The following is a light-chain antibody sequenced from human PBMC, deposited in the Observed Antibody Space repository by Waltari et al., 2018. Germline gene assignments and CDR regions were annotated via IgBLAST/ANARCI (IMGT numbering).Light chain of an antibody. CDR3: QQSYKTPIT. CDR2: AAS. J-gene: IGKJ5*01. CDR1: QSIDTY. V-gene: IGKV1-39*01. Sequence: DIQMTQSPSSLSASVGDRVTITCRASQSIDTYLNWYQQKLGKAPKVLIYAASSLQRGVPSRFSGSGSGTDFTLTISSLQPEDFATYYCQQSYKTPITFGQGTRLEIK.